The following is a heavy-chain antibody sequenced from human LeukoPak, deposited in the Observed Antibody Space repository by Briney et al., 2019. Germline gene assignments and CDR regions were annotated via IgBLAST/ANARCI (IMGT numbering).Heavy chain of an antibody. CDR1: GYTFTGYY. Sequence: GASVKVSCKASGYTFTGYYMHWVRQAPGQGLEWMGWISAYNGNTNYAQKLQGRVTMTTDISTSTAYMELRSLRSDDTAVYYCARDQIPYYYDSSGYPVFDYWGQGTLVTVSS. D-gene: IGHD3-22*01. CDR2: ISAYNGNT. J-gene: IGHJ4*02. CDR3: ARDQIPYYYDSSGYPVFDY. V-gene: IGHV1-18*04.